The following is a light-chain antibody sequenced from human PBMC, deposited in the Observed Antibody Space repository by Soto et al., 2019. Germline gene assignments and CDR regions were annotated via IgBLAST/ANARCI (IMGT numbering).Light chain of an antibody. Sequence: QSALTQPASVSGSPGQSITISCTGASSDVGSYNLVSWYQHHPGKAPKLMIYEDNKRPSGVSNRFSGSKSGNTASLTISGLQAEDEADYYCCSYAGSGTYVFGTGTKVTVL. CDR3: CSYAGSGTYV. CDR1: SSDVGSYNL. J-gene: IGLJ1*01. V-gene: IGLV2-23*01. CDR2: EDN.